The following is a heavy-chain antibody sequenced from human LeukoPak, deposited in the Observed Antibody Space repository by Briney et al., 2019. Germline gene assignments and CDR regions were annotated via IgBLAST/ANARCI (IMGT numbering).Heavy chain of an antibody. CDR1: GYTFTGYY. CDR2: INPNSGGT. V-gene: IGHV1-2*02. J-gene: IGHJ4*02. D-gene: IGHD1-26*01. CDR3: ARVSGKPRSGSPPAGPFDY. Sequence: ASVKVSCKASGYTFTGYYMHWVRQAPGQGLEWMGWINPNSGGTNYAQKFQGRVTMTRDTSISTAYMELSRLRSDDTAVYYCARVSGKPRSGSPPAGPFDYWGQGTLVTVSS.